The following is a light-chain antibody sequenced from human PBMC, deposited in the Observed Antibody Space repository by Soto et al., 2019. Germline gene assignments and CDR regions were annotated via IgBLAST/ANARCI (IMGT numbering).Light chain of an antibody. J-gene: IGLJ2*01. CDR2: LNSDGSH. V-gene: IGLV4-69*02. CDR1: SGHRSYA. Sequence: QSVLTQSPSASASLGASVKLTCTLSSGHRSYAIAWHQQQPEKGPRYLMKLNSDGSHSKGDGIPDRLSGSSSGAERYLTISSLQSEDEADYYCQTWGRAIVLFGGGTKLTVL. CDR3: QTWGRAIVL.